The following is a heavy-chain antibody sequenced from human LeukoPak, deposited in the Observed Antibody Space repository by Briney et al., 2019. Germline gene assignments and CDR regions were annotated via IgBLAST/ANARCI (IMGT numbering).Heavy chain of an antibody. V-gene: IGHV3-30*02. CDR1: GFTFSSYG. CDR3: ARDRSTTVTTYYGFDY. J-gene: IGHJ4*02. CDR2: IRYDGSNK. Sequence: PGGSLRLSCAASGFTFSSYGMHWVRQAPGKGLEWVAFIRYDGSNKYYADSVKGRFTISRDNSKNTLYLQMNSLRAEDTAVYYCARDRSTTVTTYYGFDYWGQGTLVTVSS. D-gene: IGHD4-17*01.